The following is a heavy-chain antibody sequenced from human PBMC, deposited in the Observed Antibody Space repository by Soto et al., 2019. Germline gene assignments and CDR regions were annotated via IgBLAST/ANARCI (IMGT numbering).Heavy chain of an antibody. CDR1: GFTFSSYG. V-gene: IGHV3-30*18. J-gene: IGHJ4*02. CDR3: AKEQGLLWFGELYCDY. D-gene: IGHD3-10*01. Sequence: GGSLRLSCAASGFTFSSYGMHWVRQAPGKGLEWVAVISYDGSNKYYADSGKGRFTITRDNSKNTLYLQMNSLRAEDTAVYYCAKEQGLLWFGELYCDYWGQGTLVTVSS. CDR2: ISYDGSNK.